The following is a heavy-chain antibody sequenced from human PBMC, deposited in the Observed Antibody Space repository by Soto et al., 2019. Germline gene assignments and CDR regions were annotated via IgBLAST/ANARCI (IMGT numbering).Heavy chain of an antibody. CDR1: GFTFSSYS. V-gene: IGHV3-48*02. J-gene: IGHJ3*02. CDR2: ISSSSTI. CDR3: AREASYYDFWSGYAI. D-gene: IGHD3-3*01. Sequence: GGSLRLSCAASGFTFSSYSMNWVRQAPGKGLEWVSYISSSSTIYYADSVKGRFTISRDNAKNSLYLQMNSLRDEDTAVYYCAREASYYDFWSGYAIWGQGTMVTVSS.